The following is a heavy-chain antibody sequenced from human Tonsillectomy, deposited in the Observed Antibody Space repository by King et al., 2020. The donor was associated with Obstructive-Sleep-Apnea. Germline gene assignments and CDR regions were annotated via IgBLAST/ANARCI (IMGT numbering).Heavy chain of an antibody. J-gene: IGHJ4*02. CDR2: ISYDGSNK. CDR3: ARETGGSSSWPYFDY. Sequence: VQLVESGGGVVQPGRSLRLSCAASGFTFSSYAMHWVRQAPGKGLERVAVISYDGSNKYYADSVKGRFTISRDNSKNTLYLQMNSLRAEDTAVYYCARETGGSSSWPYFDYWGQGTLVTVSS. CDR1: GFTFSSYA. D-gene: IGHD6-13*01. V-gene: IGHV3-30-3*01.